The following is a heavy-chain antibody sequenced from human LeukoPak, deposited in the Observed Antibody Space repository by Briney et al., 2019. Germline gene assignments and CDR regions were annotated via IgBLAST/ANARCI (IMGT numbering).Heavy chain of an antibody. CDR3: ATDLGLTMIRGVIVH. CDR2: IKSKGDGETT. CDR1: GFTFTNAW. V-gene: IGHV3-15*01. J-gene: IGHJ4*02. D-gene: IGHD3-10*01. Sequence: GGSLRLSCAASGFTFTNAWMTWVRQAPGKGLEWVGRIKSKGDGETTDYAAPVKGRFTMSRDDSKAPLYLQMNSLKAEDTAVYYCATDLGLTMIRGVIVHWGQGALVTVSS.